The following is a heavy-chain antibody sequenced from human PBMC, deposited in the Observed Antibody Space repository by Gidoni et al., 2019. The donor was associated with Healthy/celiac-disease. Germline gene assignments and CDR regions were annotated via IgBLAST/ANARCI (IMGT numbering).Heavy chain of an antibody. D-gene: IGHD4-17*01. CDR3: AKDPYGDYVSFDY. Sequence: EVQLLESGGGLVQPGGSLRLSCAASGFTFSSYDMSWVRQAPGKGLEWVSAISGSGGSTYYTDSVKGRFTSSRDNSKNTLYLQMNSLRAEDTAVYYCAKDPYGDYVSFDYWGQGTLVTVSS. V-gene: IGHV3-23*01. CDR1: GFTFSSYD. J-gene: IGHJ4*02. CDR2: ISGSGGST.